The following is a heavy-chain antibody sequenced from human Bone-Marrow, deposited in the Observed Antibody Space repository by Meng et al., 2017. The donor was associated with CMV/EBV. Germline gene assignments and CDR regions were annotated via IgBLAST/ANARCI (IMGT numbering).Heavy chain of an antibody. CDR3: ATDRSKVPDSSYGMDD. CDR1: GFTFSSYT. J-gene: IGHJ6*02. D-gene: IGHD2-15*01. CDR2: ISTGSSFI. V-gene: IGHV3-21*01. Sequence: GGSLRLCRAASGFTFSSYTMNWVRQAPGKGLEWVSSISTGSSFIYYADSVKGRFTISRDNSRNTLYLQMNNLRVEDTAVYYCATDRSKVPDSSYGMDDWGQGATVTVSS.